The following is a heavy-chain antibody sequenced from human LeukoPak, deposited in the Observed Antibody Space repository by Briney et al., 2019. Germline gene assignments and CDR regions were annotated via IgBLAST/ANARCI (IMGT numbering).Heavy chain of an antibody. CDR2: IYYSGST. Sequence: PSETLSLTCTVSGGSISSYYWSWIRQPPGRGLEWIGYIYYSGSTNYNPSLKSRVTISVDTSKNQFSLRLSSVTAADTAVYYCARVTGYVMEDYFDYWGQGTLVTVSS. V-gene: IGHV4-59*01. CDR3: ARVTGYVMEDYFDY. CDR1: GGSISSYY. D-gene: IGHD6-13*01. J-gene: IGHJ4*02.